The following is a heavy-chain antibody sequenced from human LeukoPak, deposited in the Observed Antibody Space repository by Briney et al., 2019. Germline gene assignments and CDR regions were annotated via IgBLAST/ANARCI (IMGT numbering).Heavy chain of an antibody. Sequence: SGTLSLTCIVSGGSISDSYWSFIRQPPGRGLEWIGSISYSGSAYCNPSLKSRAAISLHTSNNEFSLRLTSVTAADTAIYYCARHPPYCSGATCNAGLDVWGQGTTVTVSS. D-gene: IGHD2-15*01. V-gene: IGHV4-59*08. CDR2: ISYSGSA. J-gene: IGHJ6*02. CDR1: GGSISDSY. CDR3: ARHPPYCSGATCNAGLDV.